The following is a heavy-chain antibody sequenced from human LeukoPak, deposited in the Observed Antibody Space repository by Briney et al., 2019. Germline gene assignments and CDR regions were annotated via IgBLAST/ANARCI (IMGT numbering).Heavy chain of an antibody. V-gene: IGHV3-7*03. CDR1: GFTISGYW. J-gene: IGHJ5*02. CDR3: TGGTSPSWFDP. Sequence: GWSLRLSCAASGFTISGYWMSWVRQAPGKGLEWLANIKQDGSEKYYVDSVKGRFTISRDNAENSLYLQMNSLRAEDTAVYFCTGGTSPSWFDPWGQGTLVIVSS. CDR2: IKQDGSEK. D-gene: IGHD3-16*01.